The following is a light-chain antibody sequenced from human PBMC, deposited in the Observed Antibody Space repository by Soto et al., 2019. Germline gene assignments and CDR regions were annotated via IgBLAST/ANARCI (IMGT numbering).Light chain of an antibody. CDR1: QSVSINY. V-gene: IGKV3-20*01. CDR3: QQYGSSPLT. J-gene: IGKJ4*01. Sequence: IVLTQSPGTLSLTPGERATLSCRASQSVSINYLAWYQQKPGQAPRFLIYGASSRATGIPDRFSGSGSGTDFTLTISRLEPEDFAVYYCQQYGSSPLTFGGGTKVDI. CDR2: GAS.